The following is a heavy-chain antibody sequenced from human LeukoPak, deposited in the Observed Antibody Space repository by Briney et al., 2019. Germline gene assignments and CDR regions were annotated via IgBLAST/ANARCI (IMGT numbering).Heavy chain of an antibody. Sequence: TGGSLRLSCAGSGFSFSRYWMAWVRQAPGKGLEWVASINQDVSRIHYVDSVKGRFTISRDNAKNSLFLQMNSLRVEDTAVYYCASVREWQLQNAPFDYWGQGALVTVSS. CDR3: ASVREWQLQNAPFDY. J-gene: IGHJ4*02. CDR2: INQDVSRI. D-gene: IGHD1-26*01. V-gene: IGHV3-7*01. CDR1: GFSFSRYW.